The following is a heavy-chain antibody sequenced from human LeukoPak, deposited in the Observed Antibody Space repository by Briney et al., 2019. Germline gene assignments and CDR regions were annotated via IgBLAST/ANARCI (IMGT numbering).Heavy chain of an antibody. D-gene: IGHD1-26*01. CDR2: ISGSGGST. Sequence: PGGSLRLSCTASGFTFGDYAMSWFRQAPGKGLEWVSAISGSGGSTYYADSVKGRFTISRDNSKNTLYLQMNSLRAEDTAVYYCARGSWIVGATWILPNDYWGQGTLVTVSS. CDR3: ARGSWIVGATWILPNDY. J-gene: IGHJ4*02. CDR1: GFTFGDYA. V-gene: IGHV3-23*01.